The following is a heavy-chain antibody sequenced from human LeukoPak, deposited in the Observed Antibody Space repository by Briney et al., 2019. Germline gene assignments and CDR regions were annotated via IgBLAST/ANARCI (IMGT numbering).Heavy chain of an antibody. CDR1: GGSFSGYY. CDR2: INHSGST. Sequence: SETLSLTCAVYGGSFSGYYWSWIRQPPGKGLEWIGEINHSGSTNYNPSLKSRVTISVDTSKNQFSLRLSSVTAADTAVYYCARLTAWYFDLWGRGILVTVSS. CDR3: ARLTAWYFDL. V-gene: IGHV4-34*01. J-gene: IGHJ2*01.